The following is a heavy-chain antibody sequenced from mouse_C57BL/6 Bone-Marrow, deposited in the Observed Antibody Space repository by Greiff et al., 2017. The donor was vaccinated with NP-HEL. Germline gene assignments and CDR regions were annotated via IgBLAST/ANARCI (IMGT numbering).Heavy chain of an antibody. CDR3: ARHGDYYGSSPYWYFDV. V-gene: IGHV1-62-2*01. J-gene: IGHJ1*03. CDR1: GYTFTEYT. Sequence: LVKPGASVKLSCKASGYTFTEYTIHWVKQRSGQGLEWIGWFYPGSGSIKYNEKFKDKATLTADKSSSTVYMELSRLTSEDSAVYFCARHGDYYGSSPYWYFDVWGTGTTVTVSS. D-gene: IGHD1-1*01. CDR2: FYPGSGSI.